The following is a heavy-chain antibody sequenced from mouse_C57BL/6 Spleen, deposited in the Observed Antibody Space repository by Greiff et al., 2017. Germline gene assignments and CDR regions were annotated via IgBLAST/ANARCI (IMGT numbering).Heavy chain of an antibody. D-gene: IGHD3-2*02. CDR1: GYAFSSYW. CDR3: ARPSSGYLYYCGY. J-gene: IGHJ2*01. V-gene: IGHV1-80*01. CDR2: IYPGDGDT. Sequence: QVQLQQSGAELVKPGASVKISCKASGYAFSSYWMNWVKQRPGKGLEWIGQIYPGDGDTNYNGKFKGKATLTADKSSSTDYMQLSSLTSEDSAVYVGARPSSGYLYYCGYWGQGTTRTVSS.